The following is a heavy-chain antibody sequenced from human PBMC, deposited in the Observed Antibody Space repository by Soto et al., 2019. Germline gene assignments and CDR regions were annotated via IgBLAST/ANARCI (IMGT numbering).Heavy chain of an antibody. Sequence: PXVCLRVACAGCGFTFGDSDMSWIRQAPGKGLEWLSYISPGSRYPAYADSVKGRFTVSRDNAKRSLYLQMMSLTAEDPAIYSCVTGGGGGLFDPCGQRTMVTVSS. CDR2: ISPGSRYP. CDR1: GFTFGDSD. CDR3: VTGGGGGLFDP. D-gene: IGHD2-15*01. J-gene: IGHJ5*02. V-gene: IGHV3-11*06.